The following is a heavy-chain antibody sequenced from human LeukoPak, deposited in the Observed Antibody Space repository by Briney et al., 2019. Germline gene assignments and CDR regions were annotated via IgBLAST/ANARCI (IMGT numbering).Heavy chain of an antibody. CDR3: VRSFDY. CDR2: IYNSGST. J-gene: IGHJ4*02. CDR1: GGTFSGYA. V-gene: IGHV4-34*01. Sequence: PSETLSLTCAVYGGTFSGYAWSWIRRPPGKGLEWIGEIYNSGSTIYNPSLKSRVTISVDTSKNQLSLNLNSVTAGDTAVYYCVRSFDYWGQGTLVTVSS.